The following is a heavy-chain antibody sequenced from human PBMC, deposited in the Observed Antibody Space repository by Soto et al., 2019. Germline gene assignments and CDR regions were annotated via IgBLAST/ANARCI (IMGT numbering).Heavy chain of an antibody. Sequence: GGSLRLSCAASGFTFSSYEMNWVRQAPGKGLEWLSYISSSGSTIYHADSVEGRFTISRDNGKNSLYLQMNSLRAEDTAVYYCARERSDCGGDCLDYWGQGTLVTVSS. CDR2: ISSSGSTI. CDR1: GFTFSSYE. D-gene: IGHD2-21*01. CDR3: ARERSDCGGDCLDY. J-gene: IGHJ4*02. V-gene: IGHV3-48*03.